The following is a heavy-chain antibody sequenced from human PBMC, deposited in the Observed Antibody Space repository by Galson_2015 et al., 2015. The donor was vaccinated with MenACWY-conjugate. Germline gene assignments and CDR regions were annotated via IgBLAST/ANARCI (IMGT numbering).Heavy chain of an antibody. CDR2: INHSGST. J-gene: IGHJ6*02. CDR3: ARLYYDILTGYSKSGMDV. CDR1: GGSFSGYY. V-gene: IGHV4-34*01. D-gene: IGHD3-9*01. Sequence: ETLSLTCAVYGGSFSGYYWSWIRQPPGKGLEWIGEINHSGSTNYNPSLKSRVTISVDTSKNQFSLKLSSVTAADTAVYYCARLYYDILTGYSKSGMDVWGQGTTVTVSS.